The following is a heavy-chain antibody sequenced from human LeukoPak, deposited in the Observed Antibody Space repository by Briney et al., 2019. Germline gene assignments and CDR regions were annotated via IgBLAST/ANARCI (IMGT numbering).Heavy chain of an antibody. CDR2: IYSGGST. Sequence: GGSLRLSCAASGFTVSSNYMSWVRQAPGKGLEWVSVIYSGGSTYYADSVKGRFTISRDNSKNTLYLQMNSLRAEDTAVYYCARAPVGFGVVILQSDYWGQGTLVTVSS. J-gene: IGHJ4*02. V-gene: IGHV3-53*01. CDR1: GFTVSSNY. D-gene: IGHD3-3*01. CDR3: ARAPVGFGVVILQSDY.